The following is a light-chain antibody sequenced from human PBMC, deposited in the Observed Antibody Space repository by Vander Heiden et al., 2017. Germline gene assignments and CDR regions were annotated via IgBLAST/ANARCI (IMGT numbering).Light chain of an antibody. CDR2: AAS. CDR1: QSISSY. Sequence: DIQMTQSPSSLSASVGDRVTITCRASQSISSYLNWYQQKPGKAPKLLIYAASSLQSGVPSRPTGSGSGTDFTLTIIRLQPEDLATYYCQQCESTPETFGQGTKLEIK. V-gene: IGKV1-39*01. CDR3: QQCESTPET. J-gene: IGKJ2*01.